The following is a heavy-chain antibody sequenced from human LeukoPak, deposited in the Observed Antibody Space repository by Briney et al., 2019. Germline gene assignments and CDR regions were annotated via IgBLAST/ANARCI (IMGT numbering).Heavy chain of an antibody. V-gene: IGHV3-23*01. J-gene: IGHJ4*01. Sequence: GGSLRLSCAASGFTFSSYAMSWVRQAPGKGLEWVSAISGSGGSTYYADSVKGRFTISRDNSKNTLYLQMNSLRAEDTAVYYCARDQGSSFPLYYFDYWGQEPWSPSPQ. CDR2: ISGSGGST. CDR3: ARDQGSSFPLYYFDY. D-gene: IGHD6-6*01. CDR1: GFTFSSYA.